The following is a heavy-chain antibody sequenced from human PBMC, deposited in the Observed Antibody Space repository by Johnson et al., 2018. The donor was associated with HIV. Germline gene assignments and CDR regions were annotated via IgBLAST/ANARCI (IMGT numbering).Heavy chain of an antibody. CDR2: IGTAGDT. D-gene: IGHD5-12*01. J-gene: IGHJ3*02. CDR1: GFTFSSYD. V-gene: IGHV3-13*01. Sequence: VQLVESGGGLVQPGGSLRLSCAASGFTFSSYDMHWVRQATGKGLEWVSAIGTAGDTYYPGSVKGRFTISRDNAKTSMYLQMNSLRAEDTALYYCARVGWATSDAFDIWGQGTMVTVSS. CDR3: ARVGWATSDAFDI.